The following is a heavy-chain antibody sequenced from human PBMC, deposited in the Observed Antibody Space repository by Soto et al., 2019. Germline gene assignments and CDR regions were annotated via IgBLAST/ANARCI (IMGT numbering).Heavy chain of an antibody. Sequence: SETLSLTCTVSGGSISSGIHYWSWIRQHPGKGLECIGYIYYSGSTYYNPSLKSRVTISVDTSKNQFSLKLTSVTAADTAVYLCARELYYADDDRYFELWGRGTLVTVSS. D-gene: IGHD3-10*01. CDR3: ARELYYADDDRYFEL. J-gene: IGHJ2*01. CDR1: GGSISSGIHY. V-gene: IGHV4-31*03. CDR2: IYYSGST.